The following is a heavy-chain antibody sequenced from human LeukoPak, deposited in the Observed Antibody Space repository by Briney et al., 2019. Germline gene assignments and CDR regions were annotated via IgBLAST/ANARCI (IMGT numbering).Heavy chain of an antibody. CDR3: AVWFGEFDIPQRFDY. D-gene: IGHD3-10*01. CDR1: GYTFTSYG. V-gene: IGHV1-18*01. CDR2: ISAYNGNT. Sequence: GASVKVSCKASGYTFTSYGISWVRQAPGQGLEWMGWISAYNGNTNYAQKLQGRVTMTTDTSTSTAYMELRSLRSDDTAVYYCAVWFGEFDIPQRFDYWGQGTLVTVSS. J-gene: IGHJ4*02.